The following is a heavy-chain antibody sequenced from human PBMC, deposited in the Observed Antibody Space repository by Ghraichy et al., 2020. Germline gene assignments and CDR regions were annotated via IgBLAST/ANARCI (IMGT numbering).Heavy chain of an antibody. CDR1: GFTVSSNY. V-gene: IGHV3-53*01. CDR3: AIVSPGYFDR. CDR2: IYRAGTI. Sequence: LSLTCAASGFTVSSNYMSWVRQAPGKGLEWVSVIYRAGTIYYADSVKGRFTISRDTSKNTLYLQMNSLRAEDTAGYYCAIVSPGYFDRWGRGTVVTVAS. J-gene: IGHJ2*01.